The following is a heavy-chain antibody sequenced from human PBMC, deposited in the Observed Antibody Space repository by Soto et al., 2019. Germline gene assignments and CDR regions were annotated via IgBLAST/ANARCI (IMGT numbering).Heavy chain of an antibody. D-gene: IGHD2-21*02. CDR2: ISYDGSNK. V-gene: IGHV3-30*18. J-gene: IGHJ6*02. CDR3: GKVMPYIVVVSGPDFGMGV. Sequence: GGSLRLSCAASGFTFSSYGMHWVRQAPGKGLEWVAVISYDGSNKYYADSVKGRFTISRDNSKNTLYLQMNSLRAEDTAVYYCGKVMPYIVVVSGPDFGMGVWGPGTTVPVSS. CDR1: GFTFSSYG.